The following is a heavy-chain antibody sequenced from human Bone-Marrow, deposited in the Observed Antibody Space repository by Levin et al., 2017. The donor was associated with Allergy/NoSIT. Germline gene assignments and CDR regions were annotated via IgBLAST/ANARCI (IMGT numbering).Heavy chain of an antibody. V-gene: IGHV4-59*01. CDR2: ISNSGYT. J-gene: IGHJ3*02. D-gene: IGHD2-15*01. CDR1: GASINSYF. CDR3: ARGRDMAFDI. Sequence: SETLSLTCSVSGASINSYFWNWIWQPPGKGLEWIGYISNSGYTNYNPSLKSRVTISVDTSKNQVSLKMRSVTAADTAMFYCARGRDMAFDIWGRGTVVTVSS.